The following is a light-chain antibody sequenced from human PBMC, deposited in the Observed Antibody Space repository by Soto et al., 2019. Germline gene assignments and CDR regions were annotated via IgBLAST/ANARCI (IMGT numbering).Light chain of an antibody. Sequence: EVLMTQSPDTLYVSPGERVTLSCRASQSISDNLAWYQQKPGQGPRLLVYRATTRTRGVPARFSGSESGTEFTLTISSLQSEDFAVYYCQQYNSWPITFGQGTQLEIK. J-gene: IGKJ5*01. CDR2: RAT. CDR1: QSISDN. V-gene: IGKV3-15*01. CDR3: QQYNSWPIT.